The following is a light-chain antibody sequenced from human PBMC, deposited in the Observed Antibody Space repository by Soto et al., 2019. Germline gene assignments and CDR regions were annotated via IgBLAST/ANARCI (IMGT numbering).Light chain of an antibody. J-gene: IGKJ4*01. CDR1: QSIDSW. V-gene: IGKV1-5*03. Sequence: DIQMTQSPSTLSASVGDRVTITCRASQSIDSWLAWYQQKPGRAPNLLIYKASSLESGVPSRFSGSGSGTEFTLTISSLQPDDFATYYCQQSKTYSTFGGGTKVEIQ. CDR3: QQSKTYST. CDR2: KAS.